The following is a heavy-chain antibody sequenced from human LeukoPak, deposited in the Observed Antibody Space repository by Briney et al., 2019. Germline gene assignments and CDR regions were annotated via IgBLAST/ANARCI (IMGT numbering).Heavy chain of an antibody. CDR2: IYYSGST. CDR1: DGSISSYF. V-gene: IGHV4-59*08. J-gene: IGHJ4*02. D-gene: IGHD6-19*01. Sequence: SETLSLTCTVSDGSISSYFWSWIRQPPGKGLEWIGYIYYSGSTNYTPSLKSRVTISSDTSKNQFSLKLSSVTAADTAMYFCARSPYSSGWDALYYFDYWGQGALDTVSS. CDR3: ARSPYSSGWDALYYFDY.